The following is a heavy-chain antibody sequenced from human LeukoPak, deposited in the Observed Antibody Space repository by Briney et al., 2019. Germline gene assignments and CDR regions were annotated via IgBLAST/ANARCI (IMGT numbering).Heavy chain of an antibody. CDR1: GFTFRNVW. CDR3: STGGGSLES. V-gene: IGHV3-15*01. CDR2: IKTKTDNGTT. Sequence: GGSLRLSCAASGFTFRNVWMSWVRQAPGTGLEWVGRIKTKTDNGTTDYAAPVKGRFTISRDDSKNTLYLQMNSLKTEDTAVYYCSTGGGSLESWGQGTPVIVSS. D-gene: IGHD1-26*01. J-gene: IGHJ4*02.